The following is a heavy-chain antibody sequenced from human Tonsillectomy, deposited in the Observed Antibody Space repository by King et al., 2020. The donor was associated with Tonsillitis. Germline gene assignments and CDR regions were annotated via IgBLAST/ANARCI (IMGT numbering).Heavy chain of an antibody. Sequence: VQLQESGPGLVKPSQTLSLTCTVSGDSIDSGSHYWGWIRQPAGKGLEVIGRIFSSGNTNYNPSLKSRVTMSVDTSKNQFSLKLTSVTAADTAVYYCARVMSWYENWFDPWGQGTLVTVSS. CDR2: IFSSGNT. J-gene: IGHJ5*02. CDR3: ARVMSWYENWFDP. D-gene: IGHD6-13*01. V-gene: IGHV4-61*02. CDR1: GDSIDSGSHY.